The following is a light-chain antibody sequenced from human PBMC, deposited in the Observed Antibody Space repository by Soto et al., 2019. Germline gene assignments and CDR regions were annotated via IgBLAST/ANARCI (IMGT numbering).Light chain of an antibody. Sequence: EIVLTQSPSTLSLSPGDSATLSCRASQGISSFLPWYQHKPGQSPRLLLYDASNRASGVPARFSGSGSGTDFTLTIIYLEPADFGLYYCQQRLNWPPGFGQGTKV. V-gene: IGKV3-11*01. CDR3: QQRLNWPPG. J-gene: IGKJ1*01. CDR2: DAS. CDR1: QGISSF.